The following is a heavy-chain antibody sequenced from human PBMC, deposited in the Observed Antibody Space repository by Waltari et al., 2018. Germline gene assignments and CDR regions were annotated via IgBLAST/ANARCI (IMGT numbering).Heavy chain of an antibody. CDR3: ATSPLRFLEWVNWFDP. Sequence: EVQLVQSGAEVKKPGATVKISCKDSGYTFTDYYMPWVQQAPGKALEWMGRVDPEDGETIYAEKVQGRVTITADTSTDTAYMELTSLRSEDTAVYDCATSPLRFLEWVNWFDPWGQGTLVTVSS. V-gene: IGHV1-69-2*01. J-gene: IGHJ5*02. CDR2: VDPEDGET. CDR1: GYTFTDYY. D-gene: IGHD3-3*01.